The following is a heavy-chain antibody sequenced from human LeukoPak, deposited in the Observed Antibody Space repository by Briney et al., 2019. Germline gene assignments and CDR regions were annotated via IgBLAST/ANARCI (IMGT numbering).Heavy chain of an antibody. D-gene: IGHD3-3*01. CDR3: VTYDFWSGLGAFDI. CDR1: GVTLSSYA. Sequence: GGSLRLSCAASGVTLSSYAMSWARQAPGKGLEWVSGISSSGSGGNTYYADSVKGRFAISRDNSKNTLYLQMNSLRAEDTAVYYCVTYDFWSGLGAFDIWGQGTMVTVSS. V-gene: IGHV3-23*01. J-gene: IGHJ3*02. CDR2: ISSSGSGGNT.